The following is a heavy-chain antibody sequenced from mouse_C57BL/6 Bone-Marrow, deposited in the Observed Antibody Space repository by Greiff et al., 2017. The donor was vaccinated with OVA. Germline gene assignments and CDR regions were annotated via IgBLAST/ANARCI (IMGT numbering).Heavy chain of an antibody. D-gene: IGHD1-1*01. J-gene: IGHJ4*01. Sequence: VQRVESGPELVKPGASVKISCKASGYAFSSSWMNWVKQRPGQGLEWIGRIYPGDGDTNYNGKFKGKATLTADKSSSTAYMQLSSLTSEDSAVYFCARITTVRGYAMDYWGQGTSVTVSS. CDR1: GYAFSSSW. CDR2: IYPGDGDT. CDR3: ARITTVRGYAMDY. V-gene: IGHV1-82*01.